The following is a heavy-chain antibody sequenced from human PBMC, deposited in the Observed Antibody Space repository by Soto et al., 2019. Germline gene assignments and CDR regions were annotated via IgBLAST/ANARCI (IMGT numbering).Heavy chain of an antibody. Sequence: GSLRLSCAASGFTFSSYEMNWVRQAPGKGLEWVSYISSSGSTIYYADSVKGRFTISRDNAKNSLYLQMNSLRAEDTAVYYCARAGAGITSAGTIDYWGQGTLVTVSS. D-gene: IGHD6-13*01. CDR1: GFTFSSYE. CDR3: ARAGAGITSAGTIDY. CDR2: ISSSGSTI. V-gene: IGHV3-48*03. J-gene: IGHJ4*02.